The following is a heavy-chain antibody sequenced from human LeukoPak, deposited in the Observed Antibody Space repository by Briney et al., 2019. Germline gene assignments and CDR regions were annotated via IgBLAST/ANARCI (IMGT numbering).Heavy chain of an antibody. CDR2: IYYGGST. CDR1: GGSVSSGSYY. CDR3: ARGYDSSGYYYGVDY. D-gene: IGHD3-22*01. V-gene: IGHV4-61*01. Sequence: SETLSLTCTVSGGSVSSGSYYWSWIRQPPGKGLEWIGYIYYGGSTNYNPSLKSRVTISVDTSKNQFSLKLSSVTAADTAVYYCARGYDSSGYYYGVDYWGQGTLVTVSS. J-gene: IGHJ4*02.